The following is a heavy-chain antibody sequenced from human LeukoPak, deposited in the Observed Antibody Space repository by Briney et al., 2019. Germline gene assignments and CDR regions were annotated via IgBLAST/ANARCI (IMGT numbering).Heavy chain of an antibody. Sequence: PGRSLRLSCAASGFTFDDDAMHWVRQAPGKGLEWVSGISWNSGSIGYADSVKGRFTISRDNAKNSLYLQMNSLRAEDTALYYCAKDTTAAGPLDAFDIWGQGTMVTVSS. CDR1: GFTFDDDA. J-gene: IGHJ3*02. V-gene: IGHV3-9*01. CDR2: ISWNSGSI. CDR3: AKDTTAAGPLDAFDI. D-gene: IGHD6-13*01.